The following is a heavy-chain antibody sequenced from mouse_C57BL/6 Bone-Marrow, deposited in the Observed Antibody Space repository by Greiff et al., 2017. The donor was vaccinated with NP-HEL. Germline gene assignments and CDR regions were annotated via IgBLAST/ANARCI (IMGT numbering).Heavy chain of an antibody. V-gene: IGHV1-81*01. J-gene: IGHJ3*01. CDR2: IYPRSGNT. CDR1: GYTFKSYG. Sequence: QVQLQQSGAELARPGASVKLSCTASGYTFKSYGISWVKQRTGQGLEWIGEIYPRSGNTYYNEKFKGKATLTADKSSSTAYMELRSLTSEDSAVYFCARGHGSSYVAYWGQGTLVTVSA. CDR3: ARGHGSSYVAY. D-gene: IGHD1-1*01.